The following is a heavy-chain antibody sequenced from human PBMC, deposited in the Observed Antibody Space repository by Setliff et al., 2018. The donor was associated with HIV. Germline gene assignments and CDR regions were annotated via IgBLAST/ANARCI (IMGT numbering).Heavy chain of an antibody. Sequence: TGGSLRLSCAASGFTFSSYSMNWVRQAPGKGLEWVSYISSSSSYTNYADSVKGRFTISRDNAKNSLYLQMNSLRAEDMALYYCVRDKWLVPDTFDIWGQGTMVTVSS. D-gene: IGHD6-19*01. J-gene: IGHJ3*02. CDR1: GFTFSSYS. CDR2: ISSSSSYT. CDR3: VRDKWLVPDTFDI. V-gene: IGHV3-21*05.